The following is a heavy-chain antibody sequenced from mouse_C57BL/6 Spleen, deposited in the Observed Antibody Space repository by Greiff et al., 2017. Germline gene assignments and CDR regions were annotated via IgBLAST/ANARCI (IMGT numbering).Heavy chain of an antibody. D-gene: IGHD1-1*01. CDR2: IDPSDSET. CDR1: GYTFTSYW. V-gene: IGHV1-52*01. Sequence: QVQLQQPGAELVRPGSSVKLSCKASGYTFTSYWMHWVKQRPIQGLEWIGNIDPSDSETHYNQKFKDKATLTVDKSSSTAYMQLSSLTSEDSAVYYWARRYGSSYGYFDVWGTGTTVTVSS. CDR3: ARRYGSSYGYFDV. J-gene: IGHJ1*03.